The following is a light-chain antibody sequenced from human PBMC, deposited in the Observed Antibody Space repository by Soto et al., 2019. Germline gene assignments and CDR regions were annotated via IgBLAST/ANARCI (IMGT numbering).Light chain of an antibody. J-gene: IGKJ4*01. CDR3: QQCKSYPLT. Sequence: DIQLTQYPSTPSAWERERITITCGASQSMSRCFAWYQQKPGKAPKLLMYDASSLESGVPSRFSGSGSGTDFTLTITSLQPDDFATYDCQQCKSYPLTIGGGTKVDIK. V-gene: IGKV1-5*01. CDR1: QSMSRC. CDR2: DAS.